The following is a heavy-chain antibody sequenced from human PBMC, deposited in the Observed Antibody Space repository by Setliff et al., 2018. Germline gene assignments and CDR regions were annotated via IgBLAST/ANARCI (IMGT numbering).Heavy chain of an antibody. V-gene: IGHV3-15*07. CDR1: GFTFSTAW. CDR3: ARDPAYGAFDI. J-gene: IGHJ3*02. Sequence: GESLKISCAASGFTFSTAWMNWVRQAPGKGLEWVGRIKGKNDGLATDYAAPVKGRFTISRDNAKNSLYLQMNGLRAEDTAVYYCARDPAYGAFDIWGQGTMVTVSS. D-gene: IGHD3-16*01. CDR2: IKGKNDGLAT.